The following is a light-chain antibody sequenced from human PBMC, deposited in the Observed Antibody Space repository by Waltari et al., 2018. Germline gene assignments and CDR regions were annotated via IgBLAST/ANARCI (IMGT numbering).Light chain of an antibody. CDR2: NDS. CDR1: ALPKQY. V-gene: IGLV3-25*03. CDR3: QSADSSGTLWV. J-gene: IGLJ3*02. Sequence: SYELTQPPSVSVSPGQTARITCSGDALPKQYAYWYQQKPGQDPVQVIYNDSERPSGAPERFSGSSSGKTVTLTISGVQAEDEADYYCQSADSSGTLWVFGGGTKLTVL.